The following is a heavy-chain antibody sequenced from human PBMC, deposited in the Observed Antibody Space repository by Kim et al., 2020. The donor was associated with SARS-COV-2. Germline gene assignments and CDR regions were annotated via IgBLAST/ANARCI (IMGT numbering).Heavy chain of an antibody. D-gene: IGHD1-26*01. V-gene: IGHV3-23*01. Sequence: YIESSWRGRFTTARDNSKNSLYLQMDRLRAGDTAIYYCAKLVVGGTASDYWGQGTLVTVSS. CDR3: AKLVVGGTASDY. J-gene: IGHJ4*02.